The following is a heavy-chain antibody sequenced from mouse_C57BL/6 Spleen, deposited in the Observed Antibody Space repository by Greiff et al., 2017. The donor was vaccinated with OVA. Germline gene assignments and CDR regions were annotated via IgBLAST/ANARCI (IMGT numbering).Heavy chain of an antibody. CDR1: GYTFTDYN. CDR2: IHPNNGGT. D-gene: IGHD1-1*01. V-gene: IGHV1-22*01. J-gene: IGHJ4*01. CDR3: ARCYYGRSDPYDYAMDY. Sequence: EVQLQQSGPELVKPGASVTMSCKASGYTFTDYNMPWVKQSHGKSLALIGYIHPNNGGTSYNQKFKGKATLTVHQSSRQADMELRSLTSEESAGYYCARCYYGRSDPYDYAMDYWGQGTSGTVSS.